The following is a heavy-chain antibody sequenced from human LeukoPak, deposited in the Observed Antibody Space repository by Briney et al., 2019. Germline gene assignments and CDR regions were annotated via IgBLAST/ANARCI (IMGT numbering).Heavy chain of an antibody. J-gene: IGHJ3*02. Sequence: SVKVSCKASGGTFSSYAISWVRQAPGQGLEWMGGIFPIFGTANYAQKFQGRVTITAGESTSTAYMELSSLRSEDTAVYYCARVVDRTPGRTGPYDAFDIWGQGTMVTVSS. CDR3: ARVVDRTPGRTGPYDAFDI. V-gene: IGHV1-69*13. CDR1: GGTFSSYA. CDR2: IFPIFGTA. D-gene: IGHD3/OR15-3a*01.